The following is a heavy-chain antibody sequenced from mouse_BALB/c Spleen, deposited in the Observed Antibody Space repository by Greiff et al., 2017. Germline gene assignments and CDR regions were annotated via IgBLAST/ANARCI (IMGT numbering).Heavy chain of an antibody. CDR1: GFTFSSYT. J-gene: IGHJ3*01. CDR2: ISSGGSYT. D-gene: IGHD2-3*01. Sequence: EVKLMESGGGLVKPGGSLKLSCAASGFTFSSYTMSWVRQTPEKRLEWVATISSGGSYTYYPDSVKGRFTISRDNAKNTLYLQMSSLKSEDTAMYYCTRESHDAWFAYWGQGTLVTVSA. CDR3: TRESHDAWFAY. V-gene: IGHV5-6-4*01.